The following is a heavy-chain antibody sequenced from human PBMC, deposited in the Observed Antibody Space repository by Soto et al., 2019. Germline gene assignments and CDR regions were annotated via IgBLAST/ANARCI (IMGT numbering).Heavy chain of an antibody. V-gene: IGHV4-34*01. CDR1: GGSFSGYY. D-gene: IGHD2-2*01. CDR3: ARGRIVLVPAAKYNWFDP. CDR2: INHSGRT. J-gene: IGHJ5*02. Sequence: QVQLQQWGAGLLKPSETLSLTCAVYGGSFSGYYWSWIRQPPGKGLGWIGEINHSGRTNYNPSLKSRVAISVNTSKNQYALKLSSVTAADTAVYYCARGRIVLVPAAKYNWFDPWGQGTLVTVSS.